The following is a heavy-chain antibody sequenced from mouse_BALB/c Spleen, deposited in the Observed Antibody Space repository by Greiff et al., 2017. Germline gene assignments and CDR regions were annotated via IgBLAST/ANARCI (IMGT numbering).Heavy chain of an antibody. V-gene: IGHV1-69*02. CDR3: TRAGTEYFDY. J-gene: IGHJ2*01. Sequence: QVQLQQPGAELVRPGASVKLSCKASGYTFTSYWINWVKQRPGQGLEWIGNIYPSDSYTNYNQKFKDKATLTVDKSSSTAYMQLSSPTSEDSAVYYCTRAGTEYFDYWGQGTTLTVSS. CDR2: IYPSDSYT. D-gene: IGHD4-1*01. CDR1: GYTFTSYW.